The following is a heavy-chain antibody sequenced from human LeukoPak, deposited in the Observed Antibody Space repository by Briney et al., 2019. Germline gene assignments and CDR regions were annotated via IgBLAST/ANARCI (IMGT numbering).Heavy chain of an antibody. J-gene: IGHJ4*02. CDR3: ARETVAGEVDY. D-gene: IGHD6-19*01. Sequence: SETLSLTCTVSGGSISSYYWSWIRQPPGKGLEWIGYIYYSGSTNYNPSLKSRVTISVDTSKNQFSLKLSSVTAADTAVYYCARETVAGEVDYWGQGTLVTVSS. V-gene: IGHV4-59*01. CDR1: GGSISSYY. CDR2: IYYSGST.